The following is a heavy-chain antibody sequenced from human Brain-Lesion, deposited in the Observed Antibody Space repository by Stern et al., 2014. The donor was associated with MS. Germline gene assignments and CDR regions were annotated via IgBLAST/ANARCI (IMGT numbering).Heavy chain of an antibody. Sequence: QVQLVESGPGLVKPSETLSLTCTVSGGSISSSTYYWAWIRQPPGKGLEWIGNIYYRGFTYYHTSLKRRVTISVDMSKNQFSLKLSSVTAADTAIYYCARHDSVPRPSQLYSARDRGPGYFDYWGQGTLVTVSS. CDR2: IYYRGFT. CDR1: GGSISSSTYY. V-gene: IGHV4-39*01. J-gene: IGHJ4*02. D-gene: IGHD1-26*01. CDR3: ARHDSVPRPSQLYSARDRGPGYFDY.